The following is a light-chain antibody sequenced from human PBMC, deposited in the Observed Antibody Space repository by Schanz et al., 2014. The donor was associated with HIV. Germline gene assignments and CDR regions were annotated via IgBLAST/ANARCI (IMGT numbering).Light chain of an antibody. J-gene: IGKJ2*01. CDR2: QAS. CDR3: QQYNSFSRT. V-gene: IGKV1-5*03. Sequence: DVQMTQSPSSLSASVGDRVTITCRASQSIGKSLAWSQQRPGKAPKLLIYQASTLETGVPSTFSGGGSGTEFPLTISSLQPDDLATYYCQQYNSFSRTFGQGTKLEIK. CDR1: QSIGKS.